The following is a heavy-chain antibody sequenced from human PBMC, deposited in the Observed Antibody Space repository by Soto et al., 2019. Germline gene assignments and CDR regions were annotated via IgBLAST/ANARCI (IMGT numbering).Heavy chain of an antibody. J-gene: IGHJ4*02. D-gene: IGHD1-26*01. V-gene: IGHV1-18*01. CDR3: ARAPPSGSFSLTPRY. Sequence: QVRLVQSGPEVKKPGASVKVSCQASGYSFHNYGIIWVRQAPGQGLEWMGWISGQIAKTNYEQKFQGKVSMTTDTATSIAYLELNTLTSDDTAIYFCARAPPSGSFSLTPRYWGQGTLVTVSS. CDR2: ISGQIAKT. CDR1: GYSFHNYG.